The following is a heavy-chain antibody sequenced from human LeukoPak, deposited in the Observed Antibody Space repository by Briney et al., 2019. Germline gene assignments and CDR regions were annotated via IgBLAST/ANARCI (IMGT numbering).Heavy chain of an antibody. J-gene: IGHJ4*02. CDR1: GFTFSSYE. D-gene: IGHD3-22*01. V-gene: IGHV3-48*03. Sequence: GGSLRLSCAASGFTFSSYEMNWVRQAPGKGLEWVSYLSSSGSTIYYADSVKGRFTISRDNAKNSLYLQMNSLRAEDTAVYYCAVDSSGYEIDYWGQGTLVTVSS. CDR3: AVDSSGYEIDY. CDR2: LSSSGSTI.